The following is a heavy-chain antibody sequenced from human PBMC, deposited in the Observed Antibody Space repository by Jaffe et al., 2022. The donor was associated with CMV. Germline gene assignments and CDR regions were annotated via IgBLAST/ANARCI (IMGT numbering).Heavy chain of an antibody. CDR1: GFTFSSYE. V-gene: IGHV3-48*03. D-gene: IGHD2-2*01. CDR3: AIILGYCSSTSCYARDDAFDI. CDR2: ISSSGSTI. J-gene: IGHJ3*02. Sequence: EVQLVESGGGLVQPGGSLRLSCAASGFTFSSYEMNWVRQAPGKGLEWVSYISSSGSTIYYADSVKGRFTISRDNAKNSLYLQMNSLRAEDTAVYYCAIILGYCSSTSCYARDDAFDIWGQGTMVTVSS.